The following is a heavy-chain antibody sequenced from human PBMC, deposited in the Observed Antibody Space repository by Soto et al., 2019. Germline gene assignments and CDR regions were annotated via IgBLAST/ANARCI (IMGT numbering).Heavy chain of an antibody. V-gene: IGHV1-69*01. J-gene: IGHJ5*02. CDR2: IIPIFGTA. D-gene: IGHD2-15*01. CDR3: AREPEYCSGGSCYDYGGWFGP. Sequence: QVQLVQSGAEVKKPGSSVKVSCKASGGTFSSYAISWVRQAPGQGLEWMGGIIPIFGTANYAQKVQGRVTITADESTSTAYMELSSLRSEDTAVYYCAREPEYCSGGSCYDYGGWFGPWGQGTLVTVSS. CDR1: GGTFSSYA.